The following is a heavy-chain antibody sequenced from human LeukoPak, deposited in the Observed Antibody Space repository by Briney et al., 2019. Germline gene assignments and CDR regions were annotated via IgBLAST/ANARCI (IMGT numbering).Heavy chain of an antibody. Sequence: PSETLSLTCTVSGGSISSYYWSWIRQPPGKGLEWIGYIYTSGSTNYNPSLKSRVTISVETSKNQFSLKLSSVTAADTAVYYCARGYSYGFNYYYYYMDVWGKGTTVTVSS. J-gene: IGHJ6*03. D-gene: IGHD5-18*01. V-gene: IGHV4-4*09. CDR2: IYTSGST. CDR3: ARGYSYGFNYYYYYMDV. CDR1: GGSISSYY.